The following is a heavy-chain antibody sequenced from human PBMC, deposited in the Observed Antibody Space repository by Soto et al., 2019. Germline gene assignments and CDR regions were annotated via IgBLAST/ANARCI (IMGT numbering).Heavy chain of an antibody. D-gene: IGHD5-12*01. Sequence: PGGSLRLSCAASGFTFSSYSMNWVRQAPGKGLEWVSSISSSSSYIYYADSVKGRFTISRDNSKNTLYLQMNSLRAEDTAVYYCANEPQVYSGYESLTTDYWGQGTLVTVSS. V-gene: IGHV3-21*04. CDR2: ISSSSSYI. CDR3: ANEPQVYSGYESLTTDY. J-gene: IGHJ4*02. CDR1: GFTFSSYS.